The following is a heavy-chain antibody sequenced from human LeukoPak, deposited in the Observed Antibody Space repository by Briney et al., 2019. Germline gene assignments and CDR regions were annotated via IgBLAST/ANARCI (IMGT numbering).Heavy chain of an antibody. CDR3: AKFFSDSNRPFDY. V-gene: IGHV3-30*02. D-gene: IGHD3-22*01. J-gene: IGHJ4*02. CDR2: IWYDGSNK. CDR1: GFTFSSYG. Sequence: GGSLRLSCAASGFTFSSYGMHWVRQAPGKGLEWVAFIWYDGSNKYYADSVKGRFTISRDNSKNTLYLQMNSLRAEDTAVYYCAKFFSDSNRPFDYWGQGTLVTVSS.